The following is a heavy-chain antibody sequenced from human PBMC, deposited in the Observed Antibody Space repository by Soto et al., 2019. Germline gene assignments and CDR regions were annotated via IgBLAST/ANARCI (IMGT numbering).Heavy chain of an antibody. Sequence: QVQLVQSGAEVKKPGASVKVSCRASGYTFTNYYIHWVRQAPGKGLEWLAIFNPTSGGTNYAQEFQGRVSLTMDTSTSTVYMELSGLRSEDTAMFYCARDLAAGDHWGQGTLVTVSS. V-gene: IGHV1-46*01. CDR3: ARDLAAGDH. D-gene: IGHD6-13*01. J-gene: IGHJ4*02. CDR2: FNPTSGGT. CDR1: GYTFTNYY.